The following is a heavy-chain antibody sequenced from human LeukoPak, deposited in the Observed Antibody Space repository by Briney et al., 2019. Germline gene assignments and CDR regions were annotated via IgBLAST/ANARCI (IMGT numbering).Heavy chain of an antibody. Sequence: PGGSLRLSCAASGFTFSSYEMNWVRQAPGKGLEWISYISSSSRTRYYVDSVKGRFTISRDNAKNSLYLQTNSLRAEDTAVYYCAISLSGYNWDFDSWGQGTLVTVSS. CDR1: GFTFSSYE. CDR3: AISLSGYNWDFDS. V-gene: IGHV3-48*03. CDR2: ISSSSRTR. J-gene: IGHJ4*02. D-gene: IGHD5-12*01.